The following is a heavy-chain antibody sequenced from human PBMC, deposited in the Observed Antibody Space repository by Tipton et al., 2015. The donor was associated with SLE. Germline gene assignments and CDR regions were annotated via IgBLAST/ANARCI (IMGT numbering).Heavy chain of an antibody. J-gene: IGHJ4*02. Sequence: TLPLTCAVYGGSFSGYYWSWIRQPPGKGLEWIGEINHSGSTYYNPSLKSRVTISVDTPKNQFSLKLSSVTAADTAVYYCAREVGGNWGQGTLVTVSS. CDR1: GGSFSGYY. V-gene: IGHV4-34*01. D-gene: IGHD1-26*01. CDR3: AREVGGN. CDR2: INHSGST.